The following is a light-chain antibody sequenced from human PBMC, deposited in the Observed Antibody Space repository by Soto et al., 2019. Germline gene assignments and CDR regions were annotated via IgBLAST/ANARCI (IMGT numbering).Light chain of an antibody. CDR1: SSDVGRFEY. CDR3: CSYAGIYSYV. CDR2: DIT. V-gene: IGLV2-11*01. Sequence: QSALTQPRSVSGSPGQSVTISCTGTSSDVGRFEYVSWYQQHPGEDPKVVVYDITKRPSGVPDRFSGSKSGNTASLTISGLQAEDEADYYCCSYAGIYSYVFGTGTKLTVL. J-gene: IGLJ1*01.